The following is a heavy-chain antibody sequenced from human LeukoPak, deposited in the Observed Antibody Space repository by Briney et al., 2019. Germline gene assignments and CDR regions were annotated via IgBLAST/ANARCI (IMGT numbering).Heavy chain of an antibody. V-gene: IGHV5-10-1*01. J-gene: IGHJ4*02. CDR1: GYSFTSYW. CDR3: ARHYYSGGYYYRPNFDY. D-gene: IGHD3-22*01. CDR2: IDPSDSYT. Sequence: GESLRISCKGSGYSFTSYWISWVRQMPGKGLEWMGRIDPSDSYTNYSPSFQGHVTISADKSISTAYLQWSSLKASDTAMYYCARHYYSGGYYYRPNFDYWGQGTLVTVSS.